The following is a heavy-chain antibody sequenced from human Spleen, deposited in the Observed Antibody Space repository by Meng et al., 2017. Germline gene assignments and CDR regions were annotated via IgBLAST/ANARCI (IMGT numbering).Heavy chain of an antibody. Sequence: GESLKISCAASGFTFSSYAMSWVRQAPGKGLEWVSAISGSGGSTYYADSVKGRFTISRDNAKNSLYLQMNSLRAEDTAVYYCAREYQYQLRPNQPPDYYYGMDVWGQGTTVTVSS. CDR2: ISGSGGST. D-gene: IGHD2-2*01. CDR1: GFTFSSYA. CDR3: AREYQYQLRPNQPPDYYYGMDV. J-gene: IGHJ6*02. V-gene: IGHV3-23*01.